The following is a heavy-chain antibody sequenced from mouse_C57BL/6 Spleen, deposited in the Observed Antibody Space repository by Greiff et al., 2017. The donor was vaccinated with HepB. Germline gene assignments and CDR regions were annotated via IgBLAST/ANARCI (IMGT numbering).Heavy chain of an antibody. CDR2: ISSGSSTI. CDR3: ARGDGSSPSYAMDY. V-gene: IGHV5-17*01. CDR1: GFTFSDYG. D-gene: IGHD1-1*01. J-gene: IGHJ4*01. Sequence: DVKLVESGGGLVKPGGSLKLSCAASGFTFSDYGMHWVRQAPEKGLEWVAYISSGSSTIYYADTVKGRFTISRDNAKNTLFLQMTSLRSEDTAMYYCARGDGSSPSYAMDYWGQGTSVTVSS.